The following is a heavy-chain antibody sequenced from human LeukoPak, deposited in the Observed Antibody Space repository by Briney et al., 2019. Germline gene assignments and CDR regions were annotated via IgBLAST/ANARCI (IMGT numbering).Heavy chain of an antibody. CDR2: IIPIFGTA. J-gene: IGHJ4*02. Sequence: SVNVSCKASGGTFSSYAISWVRQAPGQGLEWMGGIIPIFGTANYAQKFQGRVTITADESTSTAYMELSSLRSEDTAVYYCARDYYLYYDSSGYYYLGYWGQGALVTVSS. D-gene: IGHD3-22*01. CDR1: GGTFSSYA. V-gene: IGHV1-69*13. CDR3: ARDYYLYYDSSGYYYLGY.